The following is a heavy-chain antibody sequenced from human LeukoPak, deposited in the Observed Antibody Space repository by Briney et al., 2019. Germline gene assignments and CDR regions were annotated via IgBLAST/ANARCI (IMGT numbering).Heavy chain of an antibody. CDR3: ARSRHSYDSSGFPHY. CDR2: INWNGGSR. CDR1: GFNFYDYV. V-gene: IGHV3-20*04. Sequence: GGSLRLSCAASGFNFYDYVMSWVRQAPGKGLEWVSGINWNGGSRGYADSVKGRFTISRDNAKNSLYLQMNSLRAEDTALYYCARSRHSYDSSGFPHYWGQGTLVTVSS. D-gene: IGHD3-22*01. J-gene: IGHJ4*02.